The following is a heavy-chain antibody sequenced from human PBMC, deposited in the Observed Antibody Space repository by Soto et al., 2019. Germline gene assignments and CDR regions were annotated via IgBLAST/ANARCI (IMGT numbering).Heavy chain of an antibody. D-gene: IGHD1-1*01. V-gene: IGHV3-48*01. Sequence: EVHLVESGGGLLQPGESLRLSCAASGFIFTSYAINWVRQAPGKGLEWVSYISSSGTIIYYADSVKGRFTISRDNDKNSLYLQMNSLRAEDTAVYYCAIFSRMNDGYYWGQGTLVTVSS. CDR3: AIFSRMNDGYY. J-gene: IGHJ4*02. CDR1: GFIFTSYA. CDR2: ISSSGTII.